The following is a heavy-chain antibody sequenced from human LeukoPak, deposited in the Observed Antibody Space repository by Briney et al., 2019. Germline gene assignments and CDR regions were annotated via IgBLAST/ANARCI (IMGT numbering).Heavy chain of an antibody. D-gene: IGHD3-3*01. Sequence: SETLSLTCAVYGGSFSGYYWSWIRQPPGKGLEWIGSIYYSGSTYYNPSLKSRVTISVDTSKNQFSLKLSSVTAADTAVYYCARVYYDFWSGYYYYYYYMDVWGKGTTVTVSS. CDR2: IYYSGST. CDR3: ARVYYDFWSGYYYYYYYMDV. V-gene: IGHV4-34*01. CDR1: GGSFSGYY. J-gene: IGHJ6*03.